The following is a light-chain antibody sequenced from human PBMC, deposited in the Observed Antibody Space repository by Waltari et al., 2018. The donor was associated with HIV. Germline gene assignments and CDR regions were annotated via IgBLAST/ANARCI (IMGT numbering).Light chain of an antibody. Sequence: SYVLTQSPSVSLAPGRTARLTCGGKNLRRKRVHWYQKKPGRAPVLVLYDADDRPTGIPERLSGTTAENRAILTISGVEVGDEADYYCQVWDSNSDQVVFGGGTRLTVL. V-gene: IGLV3-21*01. CDR1: NLRRKR. J-gene: IGLJ2*01. CDR2: DAD. CDR3: QVWDSNSDQVV.